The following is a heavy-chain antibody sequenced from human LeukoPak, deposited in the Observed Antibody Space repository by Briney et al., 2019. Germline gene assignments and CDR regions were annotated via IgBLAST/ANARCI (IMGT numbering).Heavy chain of an antibody. J-gene: IGHJ6*03. CDR2: INHSGSN. CDR3: ARRTRMTPYYYGSGSLYMDV. CDR1: GCSISSYY. Sequence: PSETLSLTCTVSGCSISSYYWSWIRQPPGKGLEWIGEINHSGSNNYNPPLKSRVTISVDASKNQFSLKQSSVTAADTAVYYCARRTRMTPYYYGSGSLYMDVWGKGTTVTISS. D-gene: IGHD3-10*01. V-gene: IGHV4-34*01.